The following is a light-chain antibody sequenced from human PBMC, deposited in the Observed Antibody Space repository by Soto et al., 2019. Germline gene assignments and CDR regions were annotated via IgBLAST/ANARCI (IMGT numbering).Light chain of an antibody. V-gene: IGKV3-20*01. CDR3: QQYGSTPRT. Sequence: ENVLTQSPGTLSVSPGESATLSCRASQTVRSDYLAWYQQKPGQAPRLLIYDASRRATGIPDRFSGSGSGTDFTLTISRLEPEDFAVYYCQQYGSTPRTFGQGTKVDIK. CDR2: DAS. CDR1: QTVRSDY. J-gene: IGKJ1*01.